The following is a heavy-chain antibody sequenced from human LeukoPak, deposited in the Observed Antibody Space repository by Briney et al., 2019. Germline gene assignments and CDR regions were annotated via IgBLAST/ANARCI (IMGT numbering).Heavy chain of an antibody. Sequence: EPSETLSLTCAVYGGSFNGNYWSWIRQPPGKGLEWIGEINHSGSTNYNPSLKSRVTISVDTSKNQFSLKLSSVTAADTAVYYCARDLPPRYCTNGICYYYGMDVWGQGTTVTVSS. CDR1: GGSFNGNY. J-gene: IGHJ6*02. CDR2: INHSGST. CDR3: ARDLPPRYCTNGICYYYGMDV. V-gene: IGHV4-34*01. D-gene: IGHD2-8*01.